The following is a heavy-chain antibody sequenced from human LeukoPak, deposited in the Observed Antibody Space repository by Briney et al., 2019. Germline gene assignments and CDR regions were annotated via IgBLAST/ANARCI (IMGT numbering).Heavy chain of an antibody. J-gene: IGHJ4*02. CDR2: ISAYNGNT. CDR1: GYTFTSYG. V-gene: IGHV1-18*01. CDR3: ARSMPGYYDILTGYSYYYFDY. D-gene: IGHD3-9*01. Sequence: ASVKVSCKASGYTFTSYGISWVRQAPGQGLEWMGWISAYNGNTNYAQKLQGRVTMTTDTSTSTAYMELRSLRSDDTAVYYCARSMPGYYDILTGYSYYYFDYWGQGTLVTVSS.